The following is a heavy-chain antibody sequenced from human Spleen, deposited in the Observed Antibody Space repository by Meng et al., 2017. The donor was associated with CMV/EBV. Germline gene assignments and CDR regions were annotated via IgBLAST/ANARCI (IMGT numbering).Heavy chain of an antibody. CDR2: IRNDESDK. CDR3: ARARPGRAVVGFDL. V-gene: IGHV3-30*02. J-gene: IGHJ2*01. CDR1: GFTFSSYG. Sequence: VQWLESGGGVVQPGGSLSLSCAASGFTFSSYGMHWVRQAPGKGPEWVAFIRNDESDKYYGDSVKGRFTISRDTSKNTVDLQMNSLRAEDTAVYYCARARPGRAVVGFDLWGRGTLVTVSS. D-gene: IGHD2-15*01.